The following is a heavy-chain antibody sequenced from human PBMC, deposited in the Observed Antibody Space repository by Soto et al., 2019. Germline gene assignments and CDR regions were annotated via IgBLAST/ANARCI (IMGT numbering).Heavy chain of an antibody. D-gene: IGHD3-22*01. Sequence: QVQLVQSGAEVKKPGSSVKVSCKASGGTFSSYAISWVRQAPGQGLEWMGGIIPIFGTANYAQKFQGRVTFTADESTSTAYMELRSMRSEDTAVYYCASCSGYYAFEYFQHWGQGTLVTVSS. J-gene: IGHJ1*01. CDR2: IIPIFGTA. V-gene: IGHV1-69*12. CDR1: GGTFSSYA. CDR3: ASCSGYYAFEYFQH.